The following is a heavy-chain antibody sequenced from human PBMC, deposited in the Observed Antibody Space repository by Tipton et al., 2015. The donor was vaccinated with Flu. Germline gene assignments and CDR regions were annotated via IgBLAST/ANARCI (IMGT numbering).Heavy chain of an antibody. D-gene: IGHD2-8*01. CDR2: INHSGST. V-gene: IGHV4-34*01. CDR3: ARGRMVYAASHFDY. Sequence: TLSLTCAVYGGSFSGYYWSWIRQPPGKGLEWIGEINHSGSTNYNPTLKSRVTISVDTSKNQFSLKLSSVTAADTAVYYCARGRMVYAASHFDYWGQGTLVTVSS. CDR1: GGSFSGYY. J-gene: IGHJ4*02.